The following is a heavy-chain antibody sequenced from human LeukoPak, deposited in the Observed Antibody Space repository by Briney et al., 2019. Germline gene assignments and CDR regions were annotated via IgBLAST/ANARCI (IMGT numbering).Heavy chain of an antibody. V-gene: IGHV4-39*01. CDR3: ARRREAYDSSGYYYVDDAFDI. J-gene: IGHJ3*02. CDR2: IYYSGST. D-gene: IGHD3-22*01. Sequence: PSETLSLTCTVSGGSISSSSYYWGWIRQPPGKGLEWIGSIYYSGSTYYNPSLKSRVTISVDTSKNQSSLKLSSVTAADTAVYYCARRREAYDSSGYYYVDDAFDIWGQGTMVTVSS. CDR1: GGSISSSSYY.